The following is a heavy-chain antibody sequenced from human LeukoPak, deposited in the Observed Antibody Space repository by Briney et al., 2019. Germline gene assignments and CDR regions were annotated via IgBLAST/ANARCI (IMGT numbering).Heavy chain of an antibody. D-gene: IGHD2-2*01. CDR2: ISGGDGTT. V-gene: IGHV3-23*01. CDR3: AKDIVVVPAAIDYYYYYGMDV. Sequence: GGSLRLSCAASGFTFSNYAMNWVRQAPGKGLEWVSGISGGDGTTFYADSVKGRFTISRDNSKNTLYLQMNSLRAEDTAVYYCAKDIVVVPAAIDYYYYYGMDVWGQGTTVTVSS. J-gene: IGHJ6*02. CDR1: GFTFSNYA.